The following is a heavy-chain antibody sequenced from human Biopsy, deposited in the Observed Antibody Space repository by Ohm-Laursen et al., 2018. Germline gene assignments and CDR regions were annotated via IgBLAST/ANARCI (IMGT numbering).Heavy chain of an antibody. CDR1: GYSVTELS. Sequence: SVKVSRKVSGYSVTELSMHWVRQAPGQGLEWMGGFAPENGRIVYSQKFQGRVTMTEDTSTNTAYMEVWRLRSDDTAVYYCAADINVWNVNYWGQGTQVIVSS. D-gene: IGHD1-1*01. CDR2: FAPENGRI. CDR3: AADINVWNVNY. V-gene: IGHV1-24*01. J-gene: IGHJ4*02.